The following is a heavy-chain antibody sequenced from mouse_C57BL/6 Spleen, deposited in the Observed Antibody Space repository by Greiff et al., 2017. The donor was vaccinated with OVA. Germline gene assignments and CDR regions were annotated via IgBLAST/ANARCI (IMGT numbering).Heavy chain of an antibody. V-gene: IGHV1-54*01. CDR3: ARERADSSGYYFDY. CDR1: GYAFTNYL. CDR2: INPGSGGT. D-gene: IGHD3-2*02. Sequence: QVQLQQSGAELVRPGTSVKVSCKASGYAFTNYLIEWVKQRPGQGLEWIGVINPGSGGTNYNEKFKGKATLTADKSSSTAYMQLSSLTSEDSAVYFCARERADSSGYYFDYWGQGTTLTVSS. J-gene: IGHJ2*01.